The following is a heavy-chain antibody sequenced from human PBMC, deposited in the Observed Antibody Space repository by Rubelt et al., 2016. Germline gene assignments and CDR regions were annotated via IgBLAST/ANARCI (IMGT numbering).Heavy chain of an antibody. CDR3: ARDTWDKVGQSWYFYGMDV. CDR2: IYYSGNV. D-gene: IGHD1-26*01. J-gene: IGHJ6*02. Sequence: ESGPGLVKPSETLSLTCTVSGGSISNYYWSWIRQPPGDGLEWIGYIYYSGNVKYNPSLKSRVTISLDTSKNQFSLNLSSVTAADTAVYYCARDTWDKVGQSWYFYGMDVWGLGTAVTVSS. V-gene: IGHV4-59*01. CDR1: GGSISNYY.